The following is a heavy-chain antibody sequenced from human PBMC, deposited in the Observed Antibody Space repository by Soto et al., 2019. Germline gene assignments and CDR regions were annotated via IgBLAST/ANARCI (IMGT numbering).Heavy chain of an antibody. D-gene: IGHD6-13*01. CDR2: ITGSGDTT. CDR3: AKDPLKYSSSWYLEWWFDP. V-gene: IGHV3-23*01. Sequence: GGSLRLSCAASGFTFSSYAMHWGRQTPWKGLEWVSSITGSGDTTYYADSVKGRFTISRDNSKNTVYLQMNSLRVEDTAVYYCAKDPLKYSSSWYLEWWFDPWGQGTLVTVSS. CDR1: GFTFSSYA. J-gene: IGHJ5*02.